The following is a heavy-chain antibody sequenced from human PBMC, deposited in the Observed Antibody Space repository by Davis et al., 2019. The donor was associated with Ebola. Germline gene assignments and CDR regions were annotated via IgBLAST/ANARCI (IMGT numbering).Heavy chain of an antibody. D-gene: IGHD6-6*01. CDR2: IYYRST. J-gene: IGHJ6*04. CDR3: ARVAARPIGMDV. CDR1: GGSISSYY. Sequence: MPSETLSLTCTVSGGSISSYYWSWIRQPPGKGLEWIGYIYYRSTNYNPSLKSRVTISVDTSKNQFSLKLSSVTAADTAVYYCARVAARPIGMDVWGKGTTVTVSS. V-gene: IGHV4-59*12.